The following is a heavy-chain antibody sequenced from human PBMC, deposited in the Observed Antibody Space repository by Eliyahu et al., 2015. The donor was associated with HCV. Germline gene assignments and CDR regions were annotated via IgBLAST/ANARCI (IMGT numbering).Heavy chain of an antibody. CDR1: GFTFGDYA. CDR3: TSQWELLPRGAFDI. J-gene: IGHJ3*02. D-gene: IGHD1-26*01. CDR2: IRSKAYGGTT. Sequence: EVQLVESGGGLVKPGRSLRLSCTASGFTFGDYAMSWFRQAPGKGLEWVGFIRSKAYGGTTEYAASVKGRFTISRDDSKSIAYLQMNSLKTEDTAVYYCTSQWELLPRGAFDIWGQGTMVTVSS. V-gene: IGHV3-49*05.